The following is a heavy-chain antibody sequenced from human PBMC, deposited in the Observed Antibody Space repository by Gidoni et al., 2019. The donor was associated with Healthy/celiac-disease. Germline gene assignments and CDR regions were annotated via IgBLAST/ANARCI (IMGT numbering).Heavy chain of an antibody. D-gene: IGHD2-2*01. CDR3: AKDLGDIVVVPAARGPFDY. V-gene: IGHV3-30*18. CDR1: GFTFSSYG. J-gene: IGHJ4*02. CDR2: ISYDGSNK. Sequence: QVQLVESGGGVVQPGRSLRLSCAASGFTFSSYGMHWVRQAPGKGLEGVAVISYDGSNKYYADPVKGRFTISRDNSKNTLYLQMNSLRAEDTAVYYCAKDLGDIVVVPAARGPFDYWGQGTLVTVSS.